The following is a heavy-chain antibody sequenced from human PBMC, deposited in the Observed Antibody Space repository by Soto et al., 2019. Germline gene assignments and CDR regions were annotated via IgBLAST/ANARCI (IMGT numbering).Heavy chain of an antibody. CDR3: ARGTVVQYYYYYYGMDV. CDR1: GGTFSSYA. Sequence: QVQLVQSGAEVKKPGSSVKVSCKASGGTFSSYAISWVRQAPGQGLEWMGGIIPIFGTANYALKFQGRVTITADESTSTAYMELSSLRSEDTAVYYCARGTVVQYYYYYYGMDVWGQGTTVTVSS. CDR2: IIPIFGTA. J-gene: IGHJ6*02. D-gene: IGHD2-15*01. V-gene: IGHV1-69*01.